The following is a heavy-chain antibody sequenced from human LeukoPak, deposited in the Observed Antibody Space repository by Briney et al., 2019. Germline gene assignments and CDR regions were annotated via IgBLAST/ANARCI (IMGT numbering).Heavy chain of an antibody. Sequence: GRSLRLSCAASGFTFSSYAMHWVRQAPGKGLEWVAVISYDGSNKYYADSVKGRFTISRDNSKNTLYLQMNSLRAEDTAVYYCAREAPGRSGYWQFDYWGQGTLVTVSS. D-gene: IGHD3-22*01. CDR3: AREAPGRSGYWQFDY. CDR1: GFTFSSYA. V-gene: IGHV3-30*04. CDR2: ISYDGSNK. J-gene: IGHJ4*02.